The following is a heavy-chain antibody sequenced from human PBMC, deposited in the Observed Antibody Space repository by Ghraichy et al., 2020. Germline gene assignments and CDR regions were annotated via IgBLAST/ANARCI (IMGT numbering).Heavy chain of an antibody. CDR2: INHRGST. J-gene: IGHJ6*02. D-gene: IGHD2/OR15-2a*01. CDR3: ARGTNRDGLDV. CDR1: RGSFSGYY. Sequence: SETLSLTCAVYRGSFSGYYWTWIRQPPGKGLEWIGEINHRGSTSYNPSLKSRIFISKDTSKNQFSLKLSSVTAADTAVYYCARGTNRDGLDVWGQGTTVNVSS. V-gene: IGHV4-34*01.